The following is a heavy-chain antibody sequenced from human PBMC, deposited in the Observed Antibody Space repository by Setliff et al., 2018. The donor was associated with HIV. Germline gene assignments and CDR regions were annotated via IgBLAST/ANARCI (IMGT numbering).Heavy chain of an antibody. J-gene: IGHJ6*03. V-gene: IGHV4-34*01. CDR1: GGSFSNYY. CDR3: VRGESSGWCYYMDV. D-gene: IGHD6-19*01. CDR2: INLGGST. Sequence: SETLSLTCAVYGGSFSNYYWSWIRQPPGKGLEWIGEINLGGSTNYKASLKSRVTISVDTSKNQFSPNLRSVTAADTAVYYCVRGESSGWCYYMDVWDKGTTVTVSS.